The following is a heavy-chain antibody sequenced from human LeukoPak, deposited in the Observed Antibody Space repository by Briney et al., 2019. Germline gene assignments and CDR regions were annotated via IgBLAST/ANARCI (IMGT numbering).Heavy chain of an antibody. D-gene: IGHD3-10*01. CDR2: IGDSGAAT. V-gene: IGHV3-23*01. CDR1: GFTLSSYA. J-gene: IGHJ4*02. CDR3: ASFHYYGSGAYYLSY. Sequence: GGSLRLSCAASGFTLSSYAMTWVRQAPGKGLEWVSDIGDSGAATYYADSVKGRFTISRDNSKNTLYLQMSSLRAEDTAVYFCASFHYYGSGAYYLSYWGQGTLVTVSS.